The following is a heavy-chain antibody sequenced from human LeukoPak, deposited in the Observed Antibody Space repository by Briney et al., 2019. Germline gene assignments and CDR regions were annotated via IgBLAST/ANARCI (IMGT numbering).Heavy chain of an antibody. V-gene: IGHV3-21*05. J-gene: IGHJ4*02. CDR3: AREYNSRATFDY. D-gene: IGHD1-20*01. Sequence: GGSLRLSCAASASGVSFTSHSMNWVRQAPGKGLEWISYISSSGSYIFYAASVEGRFTVSRDNARNSLYLQMNSPRAEDTAIYYCAREYNSRATFDYWGQGTLVTVSS. CDR1: ASGVSFTSHS. CDR2: ISSSGSYI.